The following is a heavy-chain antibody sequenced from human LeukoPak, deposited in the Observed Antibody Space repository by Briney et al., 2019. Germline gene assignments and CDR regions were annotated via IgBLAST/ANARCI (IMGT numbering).Heavy chain of an antibody. V-gene: IGHV1-18*01. CDR3: ARYYYYYYGMDV. Sequence: ASVKVSCKASGYTFTSYGISWVRQAPGQGLEWMGWISAYNGNTNYAQELQGRVTMTTDTSTSTAYIELRSLRSDDTAVYYCARYYYYYYGMDVWGQGTTVTVSS. CDR2: ISAYNGNT. CDR1: GYTFTSYG. J-gene: IGHJ6*02.